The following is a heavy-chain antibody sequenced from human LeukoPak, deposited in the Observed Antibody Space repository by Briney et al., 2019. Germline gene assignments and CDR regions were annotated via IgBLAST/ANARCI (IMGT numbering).Heavy chain of an antibody. CDR3: AGDYGDYGEYFDH. CDR2: ISSRSTTI. Sequence: GGSLRLACAASGFTFSSYSMNWVRQAPGKGLEWISYISSRSTTIYYADSVKGRFTISRDNAKNSLYLQMNSLRGEDTAVYYCAGDYGDYGEYFDHWGQGTLVTVSS. J-gene: IGHJ4*02. D-gene: IGHD4-17*01. V-gene: IGHV3-48*01. CDR1: GFTFSSYS.